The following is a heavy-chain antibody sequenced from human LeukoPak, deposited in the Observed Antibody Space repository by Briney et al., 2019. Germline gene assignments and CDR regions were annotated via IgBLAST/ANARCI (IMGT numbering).Heavy chain of an antibody. D-gene: IGHD5-12*01. CDR3: ARIGGGYDYDY. CDR1: GFSLSTSGMW. Sequence: ESGPALVKPTQTLTLTCTFSGFSLSTSGMWVSWIRQPPGKALEWLARIDWDDDKYYSTSLKTRLTISKDTSTNQVVLTMTTMDPVDTATYYCARIGGGYDYDYWGQGNLVTVSS. CDR2: IDWDDDK. V-gene: IGHV2-70*11. J-gene: IGHJ4*02.